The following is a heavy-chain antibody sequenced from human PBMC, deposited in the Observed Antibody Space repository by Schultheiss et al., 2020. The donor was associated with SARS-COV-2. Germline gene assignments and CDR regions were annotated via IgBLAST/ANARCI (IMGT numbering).Heavy chain of an antibody. D-gene: IGHD6-6*01. Sequence: SETLSLTCAVYGGSFSGYYWNWLRQHPGKGLEWIGYIYYSGSTNYNPSLKSRVTISVDTSKNQFSLKLSSVTAADTAVYYCARVSSGRSYYYGMDVWGQGTTVTVSS. V-gene: IGHV4-59*01. J-gene: IGHJ6*02. CDR3: ARVSSGRSYYYGMDV. CDR2: IYYSGST. CDR1: GGSFSGYY.